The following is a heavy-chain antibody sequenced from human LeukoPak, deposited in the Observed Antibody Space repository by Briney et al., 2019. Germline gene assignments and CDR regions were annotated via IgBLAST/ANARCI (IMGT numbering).Heavy chain of an antibody. J-gene: IGHJ4*02. D-gene: IGHD3-22*01. CDR3: TTELAPDYYDSSGPDPDY. V-gene: IGHV3-15*01. Sequence: GGSLRLSCAASGFTFSNAWMSWVRQAPGKGLEWVGRIKSKTDGGTTDYAAPVKGRFTISRDDSKNTLYLQMNSLKTEDIAVYYCTTELAPDYYDSSGPDPDYWGQGTLVTVSS. CDR1: GFTFSNAW. CDR2: IKSKTDGGTT.